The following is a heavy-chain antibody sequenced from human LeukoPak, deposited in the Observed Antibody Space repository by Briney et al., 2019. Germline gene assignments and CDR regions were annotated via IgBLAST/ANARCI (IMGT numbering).Heavy chain of an antibody. J-gene: IGHJ4*02. CDR2: TTGDGGGT. Sequence: GGSLRLSCAASGFTFDDYAMHWVRQAPGKGLQWVSLTTGDGGGTYHADSVKGRFTISRDNSKNSLYLQMNSLKTEDTALYFCAKDKYYGTGTYRELDYWGQGTLVTVSS. V-gene: IGHV3-43*02. D-gene: IGHD3-10*01. CDR1: GFTFDDYA. CDR3: AKDKYYGTGTYRELDY.